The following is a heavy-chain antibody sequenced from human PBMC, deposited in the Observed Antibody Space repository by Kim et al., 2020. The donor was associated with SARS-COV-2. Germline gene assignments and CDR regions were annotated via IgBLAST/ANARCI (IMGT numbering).Heavy chain of an antibody. D-gene: IGHD3-22*01. J-gene: IGHJ4*02. CDR3: ARAPSGYYYYFDY. V-gene: IGHV3-30*10. Sequence: YYIDYVKVRFTISRDNPKNTLYLQVNSLRAEDTAVYYCARAPSGYYYYFDYWGQGTLVTVSS.